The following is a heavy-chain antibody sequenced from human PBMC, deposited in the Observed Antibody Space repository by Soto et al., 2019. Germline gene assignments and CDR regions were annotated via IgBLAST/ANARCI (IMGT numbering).Heavy chain of an antibody. J-gene: IGHJ4*02. CDR2: ISGDNGNT. V-gene: IGHV1-18*01. Sequence: QVQLVQSGAEVKKPGASVKVSCKASGYTFTRFGINWVRQAPGQGLEWMGWISGDNGNTNTAENFQGRVTMTTDTSATTAYMELRSLTSDDTAVYYCAREFEGGGQLVGGFDYWGQGTLVTVSS. D-gene: IGHD6-6*01. CDR1: GYTFTRFG. CDR3: AREFEGGGQLVGGFDY.